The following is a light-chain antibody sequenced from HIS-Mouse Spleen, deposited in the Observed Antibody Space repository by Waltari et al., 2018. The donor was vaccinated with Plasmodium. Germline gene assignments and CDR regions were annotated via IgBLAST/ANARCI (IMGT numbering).Light chain of an antibody. CDR1: NLGYTY. Sequence: SYELTQPPSVSVSPGQTASIPCSGANLGYTYACWYQQKPGQSPVLVIYQDSKRPSGIPERFSGSNSGNTATLTISGTQAMDEADYYCQAWDSSTVVFGGGTKLTVL. CDR3: QAWDSSTVV. V-gene: IGLV3-1*01. J-gene: IGLJ2*01. CDR2: QDS.